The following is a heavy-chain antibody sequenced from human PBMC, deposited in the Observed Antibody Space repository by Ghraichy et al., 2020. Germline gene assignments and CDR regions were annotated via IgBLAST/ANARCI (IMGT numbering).Heavy chain of an antibody. CDR3: ARGPYYNYAWGIPP. CDR2: INQDGSEK. Sequence: GGSLRLSCAASGFTFSRYWMSWVRQAPGKGLECVANINQDGSEKDYVDSVKGRFTISRDNAENSVFLQMNSLITEDTAMYYCARGPYYNYAWGIPPWGLGTLVTVSS. CDR1: GFTFSRYW. D-gene: IGHD3-16*01. V-gene: IGHV3-7*03. J-gene: IGHJ5*02.